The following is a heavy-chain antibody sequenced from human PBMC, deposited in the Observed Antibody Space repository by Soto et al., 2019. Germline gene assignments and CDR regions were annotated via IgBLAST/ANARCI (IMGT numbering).Heavy chain of an antibody. D-gene: IGHD3-9*01. Sequence: SETLSLTCTVSGGSISSSSYYWGWIRQPPGKGLEWIGSIYYSGSTYYNPSLKSRVTISVDTSKNQFSLKLSSVTAAATAVYYCARHDWAKPFDYWGQGTLVTVPQ. CDR1: GGSISSSSYY. CDR2: IYYSGST. CDR3: ARHDWAKPFDY. V-gene: IGHV4-39*01. J-gene: IGHJ4*02.